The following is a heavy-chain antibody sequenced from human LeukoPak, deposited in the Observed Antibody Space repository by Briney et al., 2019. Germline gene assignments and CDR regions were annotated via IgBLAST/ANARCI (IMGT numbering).Heavy chain of an antibody. D-gene: IGHD5-24*01. Sequence: GASVKVSCKASGGTFSSYAISWVRQAPGQGLEWMGGIIPIFGTANYAQKFQGRVTMTTDTSTSAAYMELRSLRSDDTAVYYCARDDGYNETPRWFDPWGQGTLVTVSS. CDR3: ARDDGYNETPRWFDP. CDR1: GGTFSSYA. CDR2: IIPIFGTA. V-gene: IGHV1-69*05. J-gene: IGHJ5*02.